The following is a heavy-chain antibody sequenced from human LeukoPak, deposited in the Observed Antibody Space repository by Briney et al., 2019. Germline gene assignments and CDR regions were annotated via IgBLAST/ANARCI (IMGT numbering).Heavy chain of an antibody. CDR2: ISSSSSLI. D-gene: IGHD6-13*01. J-gene: IGHJ6*03. CDR3: AKVDRGDYSSSPVPYYNYYMNV. CDR1: GFTFSYYS. V-gene: IGHV3-21*01. Sequence: TGRSLRLSCAASGFTFSYYSMNWVRQAPGRGLEWVSCISSSSSLIFYSDSVRGRFTISRDNAKNLLYLHMNSLRVEDTAVYYCAKVDRGDYSSSPVPYYNYYMNVWGKGTTVTVSS.